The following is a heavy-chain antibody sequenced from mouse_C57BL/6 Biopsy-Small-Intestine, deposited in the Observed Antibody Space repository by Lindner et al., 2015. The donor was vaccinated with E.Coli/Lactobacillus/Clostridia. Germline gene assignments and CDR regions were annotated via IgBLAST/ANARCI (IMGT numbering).Heavy chain of an antibody. CDR3: ARDSPYFDY. CDR2: IYPGDGDT. J-gene: IGHJ2*01. D-gene: IGHD2-12*01. V-gene: IGHV1-82*01. CDR1: GYAFSSSW. Sequence: VQLQESGPELVKPGASVKISCKASGYAFSSSWMNWVKQRPGKGLEWIGRIYPGDGDTNYNGKFKGKATLTADKSSSTAYMQLSSLTSEDSAVYFCARDSPYFDYWDQGTTLTVSS.